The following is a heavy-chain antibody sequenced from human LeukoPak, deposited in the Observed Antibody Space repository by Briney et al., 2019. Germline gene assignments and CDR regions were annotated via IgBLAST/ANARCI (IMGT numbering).Heavy chain of an antibody. V-gene: IGHV1-69*05. J-gene: IGHJ4*02. D-gene: IGHD3-9*01. CDR3: ARSVLRYIDWSPHY. CDR1: GGTFSSYA. CDR2: IIPIFGTA. Sequence: ASVKVSCKASGGTFSSYAISWVRQAPGQGLEWMGGIIPIFGTANYAQKFQGRVTITTDESTSTAYMELSSLRSEDTAVYYCARSVLRYIDWSPHYWGQGTLVTVSS.